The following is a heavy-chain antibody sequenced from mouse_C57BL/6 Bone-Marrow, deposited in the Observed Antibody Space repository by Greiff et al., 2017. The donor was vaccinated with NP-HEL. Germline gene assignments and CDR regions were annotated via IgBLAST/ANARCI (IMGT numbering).Heavy chain of an antibody. CDR1: GYTFTDYN. Sequence: EVQLQQSGPELVKPGASVKIPCKASGYTFTDYNMDWVKQSHGKSLEWIGDINPNNGGTIYNQKFKGKATLTVDKSSSTAYMELRSLTSEDTAVYYCARSDYYGSSYYARDYWGQGTSVTVSS. CDR2: INPNNGGT. V-gene: IGHV1-18*01. CDR3: ARSDYYGSSYYARDY. J-gene: IGHJ4*01. D-gene: IGHD1-1*01.